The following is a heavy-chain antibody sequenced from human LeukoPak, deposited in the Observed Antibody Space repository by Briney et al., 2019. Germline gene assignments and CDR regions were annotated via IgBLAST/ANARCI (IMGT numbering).Heavy chain of an antibody. CDR3: ARARPLSIAARPEDAFDI. V-gene: IGHV3-30-3*01. CDR1: GFTFSSYA. J-gene: IGHJ3*02. Sequence: GGSLRLSCAASGFTFSSYAMHWVRQAPGKGLEWVAVISYDGSNKYYADSVKGRFTISRDNAKNSLYLQMNSLRAEDTAVYYCARARPLSIAARPEDAFDIWGQGTMVTVSS. D-gene: IGHD6-6*01. CDR2: ISYDGSNK.